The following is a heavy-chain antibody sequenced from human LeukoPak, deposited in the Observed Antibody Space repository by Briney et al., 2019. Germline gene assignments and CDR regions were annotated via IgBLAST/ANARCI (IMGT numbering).Heavy chain of an antibody. J-gene: IGHJ4*02. CDR3: ATSGYNSPYYFDY. D-gene: IGHD5-12*01. CDR2: IYTSGST. V-gene: IGHV4-61*02. Sequence: SQTLSLTCTVSGGSISSGSYYWSWIRQPAGKGLEWIGRIYTSGSTNYNPSLKSRVTISVDTSKNQFSLKLSSVTAADTAVYYCATSGYNSPYYFDYWGQGTLVTVSS. CDR1: GGSISSGSYY.